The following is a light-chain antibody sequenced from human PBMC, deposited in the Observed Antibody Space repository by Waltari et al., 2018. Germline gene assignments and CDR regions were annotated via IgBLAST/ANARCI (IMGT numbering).Light chain of an antibody. Sequence: QSALTQPASVSGSPGQSITISCTGTSSDVGSLNLVSWYQQHPNKAPKLMIYQVSKRPSGLSNRFSGSKSGNTASLTISGLQAEDEAEYYCCSYGGSSTFVIFGGGTKLTVL. J-gene: IGLJ2*01. CDR1: SSDVGSLNL. CDR2: QVS. CDR3: CSYGGSSTFVI. V-gene: IGLV2-23*02.